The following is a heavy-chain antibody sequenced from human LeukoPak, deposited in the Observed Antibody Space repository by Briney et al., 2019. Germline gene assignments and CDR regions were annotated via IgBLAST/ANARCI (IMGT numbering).Heavy chain of an antibody. J-gene: IGHJ4*02. CDR2: TYYSGNT. V-gene: IGHV4-59*01. CDR3: ARVFHDSSGYPLDY. CDR1: GGSMSSYY. Sequence: SETLSLTCTVSGGSMSSYYWSWIRQPPGKGLEWIGYTYYSGNTNYNPSLKSRVTISVDTSKNQFSLKVSSVTAADTAVYYCARVFHDSSGYPLDYWGQGTLVTVSS. D-gene: IGHD3-22*01.